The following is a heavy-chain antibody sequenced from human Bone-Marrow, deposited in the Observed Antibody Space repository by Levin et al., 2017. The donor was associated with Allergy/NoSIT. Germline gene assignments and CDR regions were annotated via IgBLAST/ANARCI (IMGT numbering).Heavy chain of an antibody. CDR2: TYNDGST. D-gene: IGHD3/OR15-3a*01. V-gene: IGHV3-53*01. Sequence: PGWSLRLFCSSSFFLFLSSSLNWVRQPPGKGLQWVSITYNDGSTYFADSVKGRITISLSPSKNTLFLQLDSLTAEDTAVYYCARTDFGLGDYLDSWGQGTLVTVSS. CDR1: FFLFLSSS. J-gene: IGHJ4*02. CDR3: ARTDFGLGDYLDS.